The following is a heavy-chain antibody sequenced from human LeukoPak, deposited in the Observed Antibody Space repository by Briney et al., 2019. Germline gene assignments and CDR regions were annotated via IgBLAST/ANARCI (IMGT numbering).Heavy chain of an antibody. Sequence: GGSLRLSCAASGFTFSSYGMHWVRQAPGKGLEWVAVIWYDGSNKYYADSVKGRFTISRDNSKNTLYLQMNSLRAEDTAVYYCARDHDVPAAARGYYYYGMDVWGQGTTVTVSS. J-gene: IGHJ6*02. V-gene: IGHV3-33*08. CDR2: IWYDGSNK. D-gene: IGHD2-2*01. CDR3: ARDHDVPAAARGYYYYGMDV. CDR1: GFTFSSYG.